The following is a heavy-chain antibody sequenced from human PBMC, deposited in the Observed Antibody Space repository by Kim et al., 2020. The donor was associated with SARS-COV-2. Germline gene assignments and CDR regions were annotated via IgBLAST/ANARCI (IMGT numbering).Heavy chain of an antibody. J-gene: IGHJ6*02. D-gene: IGHD2-2*03. CDR3: ARDGYCSSTSSQWCYDRRDYYYYGMDV. V-gene: IGHV1-18*01. CDR1: GYTFTSYG. CDR2: ISAYNGNT. Sequence: ASVKVSCKASGYTFTSYGISWVRQAPGQGLEWMGWISAYNGNTNYAQKLQGRVTMTTDTSTSTAYMELRSLRSDDTAVYYCARDGYCSSTSSQWCYDRRDYYYYGMDVWGQGTTVTVSS.